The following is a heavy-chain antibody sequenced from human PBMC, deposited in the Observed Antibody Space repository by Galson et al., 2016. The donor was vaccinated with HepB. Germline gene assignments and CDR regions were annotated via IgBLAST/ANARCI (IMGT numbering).Heavy chain of an antibody. CDR2: IYYNGST. V-gene: IGHV3-66*01. Sequence: SLRLSCAASGFSVKNTYMTWVRQAPGKGLEWVSIIYYNGSTYYADSAKGSFTISRDNSGNTVYLQINTLSPEDTAVYYCAARTTDYSGGGRLYFWGQGTLVTVSS. D-gene: IGHD4-23*01. CDR3: AARTTDYSGGGRLYF. CDR1: GFSVKNTY. J-gene: IGHJ1*01.